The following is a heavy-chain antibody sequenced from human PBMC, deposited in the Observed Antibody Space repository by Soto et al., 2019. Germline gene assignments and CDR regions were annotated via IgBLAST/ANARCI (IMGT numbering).Heavy chain of an antibody. CDR2: IYYSGST. D-gene: IGHD3-10*01. J-gene: IGHJ6*02. CDR3: ARDTMVRGVARYGMDV. V-gene: IGHV4-39*02. Sequence: SETLSLTCTVSGGSITSSSYYWGWIRQPPGKGLEWIGNIYYSGSTYYNPSLKSRVTISVDTSKNQFSLKLSSVTAADTAVYYCARDTMVRGVARYGMDVWGQGTTVTVSS. CDR1: GGSITSSSYY.